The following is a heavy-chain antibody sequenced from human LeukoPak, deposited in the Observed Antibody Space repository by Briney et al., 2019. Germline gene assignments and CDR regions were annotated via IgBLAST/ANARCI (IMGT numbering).Heavy chain of an antibody. J-gene: IGHJ2*01. V-gene: IGHV4-38-2*01. CDR1: GYSISSDYY. Sequence: SETLSLTCAVSGYSISSDYYWGWIRQPPGKGLEWIGTISHSGSTFYTPSLKSRVTISVDTSKNQFSLNLSSVTAADTAVYFCARGLGYKPRYFDLWGRGTLVIVSS. CDR3: ARGLGYKPRYFDL. CDR2: ISHSGST. D-gene: IGHD5-24*01.